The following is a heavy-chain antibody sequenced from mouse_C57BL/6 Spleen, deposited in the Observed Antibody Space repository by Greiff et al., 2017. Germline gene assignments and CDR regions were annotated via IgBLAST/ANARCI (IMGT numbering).Heavy chain of an antibody. D-gene: IGHD1-1*01. CDR2: INPSSGYT. J-gene: IGHJ1*03. CDR3: ARYHYYGSSNWYFDV. Sequence: VQLQESGAELARPGASVKMSCKASGYTFTSYTMHWVKQRPGQGLEWIGYINPSSGYTKYNQKFKDKATLTADKSSSTAYMQLSSLTSEDSAVYYCARYHYYGSSNWYFDVWGTGTTVTVSS. V-gene: IGHV1-4*01. CDR1: GYTFTSYT.